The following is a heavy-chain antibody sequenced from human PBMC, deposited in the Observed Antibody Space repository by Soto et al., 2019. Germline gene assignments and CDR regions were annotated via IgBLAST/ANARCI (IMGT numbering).Heavy chain of an antibody. D-gene: IGHD3-22*01. CDR3: ARAKVVAYRYDTSGYYTTFVF. Sequence: SSETLSLTCTVSRVSVSSRSYSWSWIRLPPGKGLEWIGYIHDSGSTTYNPSLKSRVTISVDTSKNQFSLKLSSVTSADTAVYYCARAKVVAYRYDTSGYYTTFVFWGQGARVTVSS. CDR2: IHDSGST. V-gene: IGHV4-61*01. J-gene: IGHJ4*02. CDR1: RVSVSSRSYS.